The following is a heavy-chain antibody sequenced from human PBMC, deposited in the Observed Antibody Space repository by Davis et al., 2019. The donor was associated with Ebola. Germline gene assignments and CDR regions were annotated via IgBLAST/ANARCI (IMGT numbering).Heavy chain of an antibody. CDR3: TTSQQDYCSSTSCLSYYYYYYGMDV. CDR2: IRSKTDGGTT. V-gene: IGHV3-49*04. J-gene: IGHJ6*02. CDR1: GFTFGDYA. D-gene: IGHD2-2*01. Sequence: GESLKISCTASGFTFGDYAMSWVRQAPGKGLEWVGFIRSKTDGGTTDYAAPVKGRFTISRDDSKNTLYLQMNSLKTEDTAVYYCTTSQQDYCSSTSCLSYYYYYYGMDVWGQGTTVTVSS.